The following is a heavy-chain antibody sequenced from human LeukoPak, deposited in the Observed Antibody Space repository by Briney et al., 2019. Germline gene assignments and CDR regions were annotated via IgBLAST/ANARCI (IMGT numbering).Heavy chain of an antibody. D-gene: IGHD3-10*02. J-gene: IGHJ6*04. V-gene: IGHV3-30*04. Sequence: GGSVRLSCAASGFTFSSYAMHWVRQAPGKGLEWVAVISYDGSNKYYADSVKGRFTISRDYSKNTLYLQMNSLGAEDTAVYYCAELGITMIGGVWGKGTTVTISS. CDR1: GFTFSSYA. CDR3: AELGITMIGGV. CDR2: ISYDGSNK.